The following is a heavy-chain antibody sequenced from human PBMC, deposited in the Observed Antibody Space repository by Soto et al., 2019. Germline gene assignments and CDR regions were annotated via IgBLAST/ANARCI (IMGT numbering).Heavy chain of an antibody. CDR1: GYTFTDNY. Sequence: ASVKVSCRSSGYTFTDNYIHWVRQAPVQGLVWMGWINPNSGGTNYAQKFQGWVTMTRDTSISTAYMELSRLRSDETAVYYCARDLGMTTVTTLGGLDVWGQGTTVTVSS. D-gene: IGHD4-4*01. CDR3: ARDLGMTTVTTLGGLDV. V-gene: IGHV1-2*04. J-gene: IGHJ6*02. CDR2: INPNSGGT.